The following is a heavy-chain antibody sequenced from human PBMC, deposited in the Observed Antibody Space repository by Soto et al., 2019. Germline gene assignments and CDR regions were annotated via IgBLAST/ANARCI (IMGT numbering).Heavy chain of an antibody. CDR1: GFTFSSYA. D-gene: IGHD2-15*01. J-gene: IGHJ6*02. CDR3: AKALGYCSGGSCYSSYSYGMDV. CDR2: ISGSGGST. Sequence: EVQLLESGGGLVQPGGSLRLSCAASGFTFSSYAMSWVRQAPGKGLEWVSAISGSGGSTYYADSVKGRFTISRDNSKNTLYLQMNSLRAEDTAVYYCAKALGYCSGGSCYSSYSYGMDVWGQGTTVTVSS. V-gene: IGHV3-23*01.